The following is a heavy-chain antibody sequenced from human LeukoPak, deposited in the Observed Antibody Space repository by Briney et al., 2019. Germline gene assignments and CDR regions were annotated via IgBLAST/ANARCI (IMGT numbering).Heavy chain of an antibody. J-gene: IGHJ3*02. CDR2: ISSSSSYI. CDR3: ARDRRKWELLRAFDI. D-gene: IGHD1-26*01. V-gene: IGHV3-21*01. CDR1: GFTFSSYS. Sequence: GGSLRLSCAASGFTFSSYSMNWVRQAPGKGLEWVSSISSSSSYIYYADSVKGRFTISRDNAKNSLYLQMNSLRAEDTAVYYCARDRRKWELLRAFDIWGQGTMVTVSS.